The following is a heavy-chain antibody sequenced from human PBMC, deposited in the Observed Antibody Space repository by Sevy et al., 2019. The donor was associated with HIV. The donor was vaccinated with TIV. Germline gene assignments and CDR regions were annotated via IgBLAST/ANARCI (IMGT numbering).Heavy chain of an antibody. Sequence: GGSLRLSCAASGFTFSIIYMNWVRQSPGKGLEWVGRMKSKTDGGTTDYAAPVKDRFTMSRDDSKNTLYLQMNSLKADDTAVYYCTTVAFPNWGSEAFDIWGQGTMVTVSS. D-gene: IGHD3-3*02. CDR3: TTVAFPNWGSEAFDI. J-gene: IGHJ3*02. V-gene: IGHV3-15*01. CDR2: MKSKTDGGTT. CDR1: GFTFSIIY.